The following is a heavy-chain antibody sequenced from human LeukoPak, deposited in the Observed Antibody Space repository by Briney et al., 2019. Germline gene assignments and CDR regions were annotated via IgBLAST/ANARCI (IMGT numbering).Heavy chain of an antibody. V-gene: IGHV3-30*18. D-gene: IGHD3-22*01. CDR2: ISYDGSNK. Sequence: GRSLRLSCAASGFTFSSYGMHWVRQAPGKGLEWVAVISYDGSNKYYADSVKGRFTISRDNSKNTLYLQMNSLRAEDTAVYYCAKAPDGRGYFRADWFDPWGQGTPVTVSS. J-gene: IGHJ5*02. CDR3: AKAPDGRGYFRADWFDP. CDR1: GFTFSSYG.